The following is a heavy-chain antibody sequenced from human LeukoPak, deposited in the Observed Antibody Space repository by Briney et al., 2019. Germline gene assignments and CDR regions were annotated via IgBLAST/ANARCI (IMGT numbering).Heavy chain of an antibody. J-gene: IGHJ5*02. CDR1: GGSISSDY. Sequence: PSETLSLTCTVSGGSISSDYGSWIRQSPGKGLEWIANIYYTGTPYYNPSLQSRVTISVDMSKNQFSLKLSTVTAADTAVYYCARLYSGYAFDLWGQGTLATVSS. CDR3: ARLYSGYAFDL. V-gene: IGHV4-59*01. CDR2: IYYTGTP. D-gene: IGHD5-12*01.